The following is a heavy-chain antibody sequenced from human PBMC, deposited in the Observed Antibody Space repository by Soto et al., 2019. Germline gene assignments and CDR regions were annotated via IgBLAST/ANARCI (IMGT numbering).Heavy chain of an antibody. CDR1: GFTFSSYG. CDR3: WAHLGEEGVDY. V-gene: IGHV3-30*03. CDR2: ISYDGSNK. Sequence: GGSLRLSCAASGFTFSSYGMHWVRQAPGKGLEWVAVISYDGSNKYYADSVKGRFTLSRDNSKNTLYLQMNSLRAEDTAVYYCWAHLGEEGVDYWGQGTLVTVSS. J-gene: IGHJ4*02. D-gene: IGHD3-16*01.